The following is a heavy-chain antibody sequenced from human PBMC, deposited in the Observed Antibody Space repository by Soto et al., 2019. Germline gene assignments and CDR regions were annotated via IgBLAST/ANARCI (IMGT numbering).Heavy chain of an antibody. CDR2: MNLNSGNT. D-gene: IGHD6-19*01. V-gene: IGHV1-8*01. CDR3: ARAASSGWLD. J-gene: IGHJ4*02. Sequence: QVQLVQSGAEVKKPGASMKVSCKASGYTFTSYDINWVRQATGQGLEGMGWMNLNSGNTGYAQKFQGSDTMTRNTSISTAYMELSSLRSEDTAVYYCARAASSGWLDWGQGTLVTVSS. CDR1: GYTFTSYD.